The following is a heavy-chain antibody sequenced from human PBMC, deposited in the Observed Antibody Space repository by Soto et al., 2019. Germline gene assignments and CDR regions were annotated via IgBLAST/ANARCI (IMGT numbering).Heavy chain of an antibody. Sequence: EVQLLESGGGLVQPGGSLRLSCAASGFTFSSYAMSWVRQAPGKGLEWVSGISGSGASKYYADSVKGRFTISRDNSKNTLYLQMNSLRADDTAVYYCAKFSGYSSTWIDFWGQGTLVTVSS. CDR1: GFTFSSYA. D-gene: IGHD6-13*01. J-gene: IGHJ4*02. CDR2: ISGSGASK. CDR3: AKFSGYSSTWIDF. V-gene: IGHV3-23*01.